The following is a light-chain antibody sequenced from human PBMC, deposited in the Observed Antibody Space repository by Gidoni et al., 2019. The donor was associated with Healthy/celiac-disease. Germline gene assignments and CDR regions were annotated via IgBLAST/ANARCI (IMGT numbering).Light chain of an antibody. Sequence: AIQFPPSPSSLSASVGDRVTITCRASQGISSSLSWHQRKPGKAPKLLIYDASSLESGVPSRFSGSGSGTDFTLTISSLQPEDFATYYCQQFDSYPLTFGPGTKVDIK. CDR2: DAS. J-gene: IGKJ3*01. CDR3: QQFDSYPLT. V-gene: IGKV1-13*02. CDR1: QGISSS.